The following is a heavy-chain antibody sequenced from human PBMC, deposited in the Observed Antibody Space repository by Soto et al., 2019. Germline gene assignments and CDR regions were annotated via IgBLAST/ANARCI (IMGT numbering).Heavy chain of an antibody. Sequence: QVQLVQSGAEVRKPGSSVRVSCKASGGSFNRHTISWVRQAPGQGLEWMGGIIPIFGTANHAQKFQGRVTIIADESTSTVYMELSSLRSEDTAVYYCARPVEMATISRSYLFYWGQGTLVTVSS. CDR3: ARPVEMATISRSYLFY. CDR2: IIPIFGTA. CDR1: GGSFNRHT. V-gene: IGHV1-69*01. J-gene: IGHJ4*02. D-gene: IGHD5-12*01.